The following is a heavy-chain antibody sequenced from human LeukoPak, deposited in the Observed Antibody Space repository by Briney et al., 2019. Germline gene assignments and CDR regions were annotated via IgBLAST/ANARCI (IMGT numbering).Heavy chain of an antibody. CDR3: ARDRGLIKTPNFDY. Sequence: ASVKVSCKASGYTFTGYYIHWVRQAPGQGLEWMGWISAYNGNTNYAQKLQGRVTMTTDTSTSTAYMELRSLRSDDTAVYYCARDRGLIKTPNFDYWGQGTLVTVSS. J-gene: IGHJ4*02. V-gene: IGHV1-18*04. CDR1: GYTFTGYY. CDR2: ISAYNGNT. D-gene: IGHD3-10*01.